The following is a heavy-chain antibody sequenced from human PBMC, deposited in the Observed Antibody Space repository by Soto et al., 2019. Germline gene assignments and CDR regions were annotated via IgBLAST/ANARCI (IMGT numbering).Heavy chain of an antibody. Sequence: GSLRLSCAASGFTFSSYGMHWVRQAPGKGLEWVAVIWYDGSNKYYADSVKGRFTISRDNSKNTLYLQMNSLRAEDTAVYYCARDHVPRQLAYYYYYGMDVWGQGTTVTVSS. D-gene: IGHD6-13*01. CDR3: ARDHVPRQLAYYYYYGMDV. V-gene: IGHV3-33*01. J-gene: IGHJ6*02. CDR2: IWYDGSNK. CDR1: GFTFSSYG.